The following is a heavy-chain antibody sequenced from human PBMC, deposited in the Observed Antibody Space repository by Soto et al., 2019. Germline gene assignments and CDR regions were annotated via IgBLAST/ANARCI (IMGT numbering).Heavy chain of an antibody. CDR3: ASPNRRDGYNYYFDY. J-gene: IGHJ4*02. V-gene: IGHV1-69*13. CDR2: IIPIFGTA. Sequence: SVKVSCKASGGTFSSYAISWVRQAPGQGLEWMGGIIPIFGTANYARKFQGRVTITADESTSTAYMELSSLRSEDTAVYYCASPNRRDGYNYYFDYWGQGTLVTVSS. CDR1: GGTFSSYA. D-gene: IGHD1-1*01.